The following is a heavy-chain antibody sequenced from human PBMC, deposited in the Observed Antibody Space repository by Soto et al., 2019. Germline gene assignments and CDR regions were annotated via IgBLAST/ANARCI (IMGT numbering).Heavy chain of an antibody. D-gene: IGHD2-2*01. CDR1: GGSMSSYY. J-gene: IGHJ6*02. Sequence: SETLSLTCTVSGGSMSSYYWSWIRQPAGKGLEWIGRIYSDGSTAYNSSLRSRVTVSVDTSKNQFSLNLNSVTAADTAVYYCARDVSGPGATYVMDVWGQGTTVTVSS. CDR3: ARDVSGPGATYVMDV. CDR2: IYSDGST. V-gene: IGHV4-4*07.